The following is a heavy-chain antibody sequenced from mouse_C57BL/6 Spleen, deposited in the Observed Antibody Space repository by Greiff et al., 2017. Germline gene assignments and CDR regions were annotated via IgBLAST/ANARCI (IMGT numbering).Heavy chain of an antibody. CDR2: IYPGDGDT. CDR3: ARNWDGYWYFDV. J-gene: IGHJ1*03. CDR1: GYAFSSSW. Sequence: VQLKESGPELVKPGASVKISCKASGYAFSSSWMNWVKQRPGKGLEWIGRIYPGDGDTNYNGKFKGKATLTADKSSSTAYMQLSSLTSEDSAVYFCARNWDGYWYFDVWGTGTTVTVSS. D-gene: IGHD4-1*01. V-gene: IGHV1-82*01.